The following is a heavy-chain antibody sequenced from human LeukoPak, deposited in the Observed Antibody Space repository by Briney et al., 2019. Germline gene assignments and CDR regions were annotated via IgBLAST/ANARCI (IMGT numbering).Heavy chain of an antibody. CDR1: GYSFSNYW. Sequence: GESLKIFCKGSGYSFSNYWIGWVRQLPGKGLVGVGIILPGNSDTRYSPSFQDQVTTSADNTLSTAYLQWRSLKAADTAMYYCARQYYDILTDPNYFDSWGQGTLVTVSS. CDR3: ARQYYDILTDPNYFDS. J-gene: IGHJ4*02. D-gene: IGHD3-9*01. CDR2: ILPGNSDT. V-gene: IGHV5-51*01.